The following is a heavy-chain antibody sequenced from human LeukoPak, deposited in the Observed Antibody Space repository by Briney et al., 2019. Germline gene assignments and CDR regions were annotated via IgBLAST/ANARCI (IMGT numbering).Heavy chain of an antibody. Sequence: QTGGSLRLSCAASDFIFNNNYVDWVRQAPGEGLEWVSCMDNFGIKTYADSVQGRFTVSRDSSRNMVFLQMNSLRVEDTAVYYCAGGKYYGSGTRPGYLGYWGLGTMVTVSS. CDR3: AGGKYYGSGTRPGYLGY. CDR1: DFIFNNNY. D-gene: IGHD3-10*01. V-gene: IGHV3-53*01. J-gene: IGHJ4*02. CDR2: MDNFGIK.